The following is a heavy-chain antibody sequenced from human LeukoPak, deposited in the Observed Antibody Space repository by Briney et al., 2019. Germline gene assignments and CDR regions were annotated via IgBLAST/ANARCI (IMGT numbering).Heavy chain of an antibody. CDR3: ARDRKAFDI. CDR2: IIPIFGTA. J-gene: IGHJ3*02. Sequence: SVKVPCKGSGGTFRSNVISWVRQAPGQGLDWMGGIIPIFGTANYAQKFQGRVTITADKSTSTAYMELSSLRSEDTAVYYCARDRKAFDIWGQGTMVTVSS. CDR1: GGTFRSNV. V-gene: IGHV1-69*06.